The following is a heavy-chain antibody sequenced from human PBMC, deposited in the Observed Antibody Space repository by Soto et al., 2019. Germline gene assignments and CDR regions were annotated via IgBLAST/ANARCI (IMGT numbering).Heavy chain of an antibody. CDR3: AREGLIAAAGTGNYYYYYYGMDV. CDR1: GFTFSSYS. D-gene: IGHD6-13*01. Sequence: VGSLRLSCAASGFTFSSYSMNWVRQAPGKGLEWVSSISSSSSYIYYADSVKGRFTISRDNAKNSLYLQMNSLRAEDTAVYYCAREGLIAAAGTGNYYYYYYGMDVWGQGTTVTVSS. V-gene: IGHV3-21*01. CDR2: ISSSSSYI. J-gene: IGHJ6*02.